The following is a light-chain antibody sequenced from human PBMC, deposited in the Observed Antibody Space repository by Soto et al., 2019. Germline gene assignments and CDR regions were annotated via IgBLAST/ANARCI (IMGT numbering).Light chain of an antibody. CDR1: SSNIGAGYD. V-gene: IGLV1-40*01. CDR2: GNS. Sequence: QSVLTQPPSVSGAPGQRVTISCTGSSSNIGAGYDVLWYQQLPGTAPKLLIYGNSNRPSGVTDRFSGSKSGTSASLAITGHQAEDEADYYCQSYDSSLSGVVFGGGTKLTVL. CDR3: QSYDSSLSGVV. J-gene: IGLJ2*01.